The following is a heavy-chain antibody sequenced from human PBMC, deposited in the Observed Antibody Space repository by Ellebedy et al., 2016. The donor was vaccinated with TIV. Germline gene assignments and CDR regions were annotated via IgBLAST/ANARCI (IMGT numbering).Heavy chain of an antibody. CDR3: ATDGSYGDYLSPTHAFVI. CDR2: INQDGSEK. J-gene: IGHJ3*02. V-gene: IGHV3-7*01. Sequence: GESLKISCAASGFTFSSYWMTWVRQAPGRGLEWVANINQDGSEKFYVDSVNGRFTVSRENAKNSLYLHLNSLRAEDTAMYYCATDGSYGDYLSPTHAFVIWGQGTMVTVSS. CDR1: GFTFSSYW. D-gene: IGHD4-17*01.